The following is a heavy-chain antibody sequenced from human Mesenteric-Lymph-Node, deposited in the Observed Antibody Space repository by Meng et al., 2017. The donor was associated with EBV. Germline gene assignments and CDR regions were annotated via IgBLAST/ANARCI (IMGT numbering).Heavy chain of an antibody. D-gene: IGHD3-22*01. V-gene: IGHV4-34*01. CDR2: INHSGST. CDR3: ARYSASSGYYND. J-gene: IGHJ4*02. Sequence: QVQLGQSGAEVKKPGASVNVSCKTSGYTFTSYAISWVRQAPGQGLEWIGEINHSGSTNYNPSLKSRVTISVDTSKNQFSLKLSSVTAADTAVYYCARYSASSGYYNDWGQGTLVTVSS. CDR1: GYTFTSYA.